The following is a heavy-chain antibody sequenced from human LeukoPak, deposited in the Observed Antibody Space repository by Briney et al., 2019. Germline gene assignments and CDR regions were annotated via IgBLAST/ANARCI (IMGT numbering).Heavy chain of an antibody. D-gene: IGHD5-12*01. CDR1: GFTFSTYG. CDR3: ATYSGYDRIFDY. CDR2: ISGSSSAI. Sequence: GGSLRLSCAASGFTFSTYGMSWVRQAPGKGLEWLSYISGSSSAINYADSVKGRFTISRDNAKNSLFLQMNSLRAEDTAVYYCATYSGYDRIFDYWGQGTLVTVSS. J-gene: IGHJ4*02. V-gene: IGHV3-48*01.